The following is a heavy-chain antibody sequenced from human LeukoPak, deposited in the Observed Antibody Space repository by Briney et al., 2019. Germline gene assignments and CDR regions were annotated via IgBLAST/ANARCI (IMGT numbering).Heavy chain of an antibody. Sequence: SETLSLTRTGSGGSISSSSYYWGWIRQPPGKGLEWIGSIYYSGSTYFNPSLKSRVTISVDTSKNQFSLKLSSVTAADTAVYYCARDSGKSYYYYYTDVWGKGTTVTVSS. CDR3: ARDSGKSYYYYYTDV. CDR2: IYYSGST. V-gene: IGHV4-39*07. J-gene: IGHJ6*03. CDR1: GGSISSSSYY. D-gene: IGHD1-26*01.